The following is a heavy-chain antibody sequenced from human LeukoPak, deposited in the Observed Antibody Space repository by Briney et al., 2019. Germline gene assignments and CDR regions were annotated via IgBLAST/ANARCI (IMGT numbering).Heavy chain of an antibody. V-gene: IGHV4-30-2*02. J-gene: IGHJ5*02. D-gene: IGHD2-15*01. Sequence: QPSQTLSLTCTVSGGSISSGGYYWSWIRQPPGKGLEWIGYIYHSGSTYYNPSLKSRVTISVDTSKNQFSLKLSSVTAADTAVYYCARYSGLSIYNWFDPWGQGTLVTVSS. CDR3: ARYSGLSIYNWFDP. CDR1: GGSISSGGYY. CDR2: IYHSGST.